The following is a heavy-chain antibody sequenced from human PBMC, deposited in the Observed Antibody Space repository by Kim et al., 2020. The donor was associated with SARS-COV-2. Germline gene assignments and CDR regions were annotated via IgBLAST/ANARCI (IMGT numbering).Heavy chain of an antibody. J-gene: IGHJ4*02. CDR1: GYTLTELS. V-gene: IGHV1-24*01. D-gene: IGHD3-10*01. CDR2: FDPEDGET. CDR3: ATDLAAPYYYGSGSYRW. Sequence: ASVKVSCKVSGYTLTELSMHWVRQAPGKGLEWMGGFDPEDGETIYAQKFQGRVTMTEDTSTDTAYMELSSLRSEDTAVYYCATDLAAPYYYGSGSYRWWGQGTLVTVSS.